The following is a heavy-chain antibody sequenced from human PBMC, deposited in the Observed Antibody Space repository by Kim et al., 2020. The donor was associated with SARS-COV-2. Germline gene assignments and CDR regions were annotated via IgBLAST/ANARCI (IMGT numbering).Heavy chain of an antibody. CDR2: MSYGGVT. J-gene: IGHJ1*01. Sequence: SETLSLTCTVSGGSFSGYCWNWIRQPPGKGLEYIGHMSYGGVTNYNPSLMSRVTISKDASTKQMFLTLTSVTATDTAAYYCATGGGAVVTRYF. V-gene: IGHV4-59*01. CDR1: GGSFSGYC. D-gene: IGHD2-21*02. CDR3: ATGGGAVVTRYF.